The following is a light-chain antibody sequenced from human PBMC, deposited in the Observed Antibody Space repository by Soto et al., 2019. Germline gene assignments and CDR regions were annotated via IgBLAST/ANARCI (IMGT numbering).Light chain of an antibody. V-gene: IGLV2-14*01. CDR3: SSYTTPNTLL. CDR1: SSDVGGYNY. Sequence: QSALTQPASVSGSPGQSITISCTGASSDVGGYNYVSWYQHHPGKAPKLMIYEVSNRPSGVSNRFSGSKSGNTAYLTISGLQAEDEADYYCSSYTTPNTLLLGTGTKLTVL. CDR2: EVS. J-gene: IGLJ1*01.